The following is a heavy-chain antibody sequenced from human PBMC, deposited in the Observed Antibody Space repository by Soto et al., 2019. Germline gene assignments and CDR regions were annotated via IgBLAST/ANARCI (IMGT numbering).Heavy chain of an antibody. V-gene: IGHV1-46*03. D-gene: IGHD6-13*01. CDR1: GYTFISCY. CDR2: INPSGGIA. Sequence: ASVKFSCNASGYTFISCYMHWVRQAPGQVLECMVIINPSGGIASXXXKFQVRVXXTRDASTSTVXMELSXRRSEETAVXYCARAGYSSSWYYFDYWGQGTLVTVSS. CDR3: ARAGYSSSWYYFDY. J-gene: IGHJ4*02.